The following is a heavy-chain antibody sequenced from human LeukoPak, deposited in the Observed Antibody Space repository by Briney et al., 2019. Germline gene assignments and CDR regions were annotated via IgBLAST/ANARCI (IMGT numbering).Heavy chain of an antibody. V-gene: IGHV3-20*04. D-gene: IGHD7-27*01. CDR3: ARGDWGFPDYYYMDV. CDR1: RFTFHDYG. Sequence: RSGGSLTLFCAVSRFTFHDYGMSWLRQAPGKGLEWVSGINWNGGSTAYADSVKVRFTISRDNDKNSLYLQMNSLRADDTALYYCARGDWGFPDYYYMDVWGKGTTVTISS. CDR2: INWNGGST. J-gene: IGHJ6*03.